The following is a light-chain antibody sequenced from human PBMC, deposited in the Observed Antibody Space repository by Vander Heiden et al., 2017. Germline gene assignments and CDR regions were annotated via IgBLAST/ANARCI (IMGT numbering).Light chain of an antibody. Sequence: QSVLTQPPTVSSAQGQWVTTSRTGSRSNIGVGYDVHLYQQLPGTAPKLLIDVNKNRPSGVPDRFSGSKSGTSASLAITGLQAEDEADYYCQSFDSSLSGSVFCGGTKLTVL. V-gene: IGLV1-40*01. CDR2: VNK. CDR1: RSNIGVGYD. CDR3: QSFDSSLSGSV. J-gene: IGLJ2*01.